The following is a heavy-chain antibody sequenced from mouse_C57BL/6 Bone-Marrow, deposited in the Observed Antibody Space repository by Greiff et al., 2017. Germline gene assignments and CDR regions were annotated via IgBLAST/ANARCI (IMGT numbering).Heavy chain of an antibody. V-gene: IGHV1-69*01. Sequence: QVQLKQPGAELVMPGASVKLSCKASGYTFTSYWMHWVKQRPGQGLEWIREIDPSDSYTNYNQKFKGKSTLTVDKSSSTAYMQLSSLTSEDSAVYYCARERIYYDPWFAYWGQGTLVTVSA. D-gene: IGHD2-4*01. CDR3: ARERIYYDPWFAY. J-gene: IGHJ3*01. CDR2: IDPSDSYT. CDR1: GYTFTSYW.